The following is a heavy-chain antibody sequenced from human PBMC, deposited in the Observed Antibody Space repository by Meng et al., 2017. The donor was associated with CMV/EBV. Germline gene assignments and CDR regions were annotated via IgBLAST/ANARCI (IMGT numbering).Heavy chain of an antibody. CDR1: GFTFSIYW. CDR2: IKQDGSEK. CDR3: ARLTYDFWSGTYFDY. J-gene: IGHJ4*02. D-gene: IGHD3-3*01. Sequence: GGSLRLSCAASGFTFSIYWMTWVRQAPGKGLEWVANIKQDGSEKYYVDSVKGRFTISRDNAKNSLYLQMNSLRAEDTAVYYCARLTYDFWSGTYFDYWGQGTLVTVSS. V-gene: IGHV3-7*01.